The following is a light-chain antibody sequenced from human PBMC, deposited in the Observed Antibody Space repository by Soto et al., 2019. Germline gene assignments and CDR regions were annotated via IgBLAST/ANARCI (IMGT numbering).Light chain of an antibody. J-gene: IGKJ4*01. CDR3: QADNNWPELT. V-gene: IGKV3-15*01. Sequence: EIVMTQSPATLSVSPGERATLSCRASQSVSSNLAWYQQKPGQAPRLLIYGASTRATGIPTRFSGSGSGTEFTSTNQRPQSVDFSVFYLQADNNWPELTFGGGTKVEIK. CDR2: GAS. CDR1: QSVSSN.